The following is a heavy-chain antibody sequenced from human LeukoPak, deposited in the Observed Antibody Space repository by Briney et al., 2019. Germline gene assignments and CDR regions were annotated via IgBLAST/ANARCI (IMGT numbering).Heavy chain of an antibody. CDR3: ARGGIAAAGHRYLDY. Sequence: GGSLRLSCAASGFTFSSYGMHWVRQAPGKGLEWAAVIWYDGSNKYYADSEKGRFTISRDNSKNTLYLQMNSLRAEDTAVYYCARGGIAAAGHRYLDYWGQGTLVTVSS. D-gene: IGHD6-13*01. J-gene: IGHJ4*02. CDR1: GFTFSSYG. CDR2: IWYDGSNK. V-gene: IGHV3-33*01.